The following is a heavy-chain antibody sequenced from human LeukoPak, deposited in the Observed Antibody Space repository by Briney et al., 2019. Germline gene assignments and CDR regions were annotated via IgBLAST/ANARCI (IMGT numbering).Heavy chain of an antibody. Sequence: SQTLSLTCPVSGASITRYFWSCIRHPAGKGLELIGRTYSSGTTISTPSLKSRVTMSVDRFKTQLSLKLKSVTATATAVSYFARGVSSSSFDHWGGGTLVSVS. J-gene: IGHJ4*02. CDR2: TYSSGTT. D-gene: IGHD1-26*01. CDR1: GASITRYF. V-gene: IGHV4-4*07. CDR3: ARGVSSSSFDH.